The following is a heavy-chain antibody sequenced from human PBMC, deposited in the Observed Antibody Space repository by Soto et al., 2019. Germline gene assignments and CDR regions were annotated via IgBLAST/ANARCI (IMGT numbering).Heavy chain of an antibody. CDR3: VRGLRYSGMDV. Sequence: LSLTCAVSGGSFSAYYWTWIRQPPGRGLEWIGEIDHSGSTNYNPSLEGRVTMSIDTAKNRFSLNVTSVTAADTAVYYCVRGLRYSGMDVWGQGTTVTVSS. CDR2: IDHSGST. V-gene: IGHV4-34*01. CDR1: GGSFSAYY. D-gene: IGHD2-15*01. J-gene: IGHJ6*02.